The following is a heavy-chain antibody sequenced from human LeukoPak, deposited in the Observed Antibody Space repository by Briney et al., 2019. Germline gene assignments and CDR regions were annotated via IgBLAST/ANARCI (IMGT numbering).Heavy chain of an antibody. CDR2: IRGDGTTI. CDR1: GFAFSNFY. D-gene: IGHD2-15*01. J-gene: IGHJ4*02. CDR3: ARTRSHGGSYFPY. Sequence: VGSLRLTCAASGFAFSNFYMHWVRQTAGGGLEWFSRIRGDGTTINYADSVEGRFTISRDNAKNTLYLQINNLRAEDTAVYYCARTRSHGGSYFPYWGQGTLVTVSS. V-gene: IGHV3-74*01.